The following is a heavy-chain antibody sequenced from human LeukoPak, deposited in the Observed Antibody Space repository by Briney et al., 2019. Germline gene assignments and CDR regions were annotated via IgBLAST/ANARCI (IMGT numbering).Heavy chain of an antibody. J-gene: IGHJ6*02. CDR1: GFTFSSYS. D-gene: IGHD3-3*01. CDR3: ARGTFGVVIMTYYGMDV. V-gene: IGHV3-21*01. CDR2: ISSSSSYI. Sequence: GGSLRLSCAASGFTFSSYSMNWVRQAPGKGLEWAPSISSSSSYIYYADSVKGRFTISRDNAKNSLYLQMNSLRAEDTAVYYCARGTFGVVIMTYYGMDVWGQGTTVTVSS.